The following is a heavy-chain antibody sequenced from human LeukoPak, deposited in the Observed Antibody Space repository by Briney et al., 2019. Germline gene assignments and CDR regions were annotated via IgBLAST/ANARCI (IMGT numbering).Heavy chain of an antibody. D-gene: IGHD2-21*02. Sequence: GESLKISCQGSGYSFTSYWIGWVRQMPGKGLEWMGIIYPGDSDTRYSPSFQGQVTISADKSISTAYLQWSSLKASDTAMYYCASCGGGPYCGGDRDAFDIWGQGTMVTVSS. J-gene: IGHJ3*02. CDR1: GYSFTSYW. CDR3: ASCGGGPYCGGDRDAFDI. V-gene: IGHV5-51*01. CDR2: IYPGDSDT.